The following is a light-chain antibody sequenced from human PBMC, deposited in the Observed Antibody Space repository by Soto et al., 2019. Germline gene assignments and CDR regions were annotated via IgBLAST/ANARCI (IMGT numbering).Light chain of an antibody. CDR3: SSYTSNNTVAVL. V-gene: IGLV2-14*01. CDR1: SSVIGAYNF. CDR2: DVS. J-gene: IGLJ2*01. Sequence: QSALTQPASVSGSPGQSITISCSGTSSVIGAYNFVSWYQQHPGKAPKLMIYDVSSRPSGVSDRFSGSKSGNTASLTISGLQAEDEADYYCSSYTSNNTVAVLFGEGTKLTVL.